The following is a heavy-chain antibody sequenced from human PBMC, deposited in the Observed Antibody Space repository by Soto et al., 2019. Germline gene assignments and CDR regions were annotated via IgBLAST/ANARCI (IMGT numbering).Heavy chain of an antibody. CDR2: ISAYNGNT. V-gene: IGHV1-18*01. CDR1: GYTFTSYG. CDR3: ARGDDTSGYPDAFDI. J-gene: IGHJ3*02. D-gene: IGHD3-22*01. Sequence: QVQLVQSGAEVKKPGASVKVSCKASGYTFTSYGISWVRQAPGQGLEWMGWISAYNGNTNYARKLQGKVTMTTDKGTRAADIGVRSLKSDNTAVLCWARGDDTSGYPDAFDICGQGTMVTVSS.